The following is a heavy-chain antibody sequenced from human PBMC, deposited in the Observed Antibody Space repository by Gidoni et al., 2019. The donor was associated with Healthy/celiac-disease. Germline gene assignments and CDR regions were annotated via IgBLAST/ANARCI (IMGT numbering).Heavy chain of an antibody. Sequence: EVQLVESGGGLVQPGRSLRLSCAASGFTFDAYAMHWVRQAPGKGLEWVSGISWNSGSIGYADSVKGRFTISRDNAKNSLYLQMNSLRAEDTALYYCAKSSYYDFWSGYYLGHYFDYWGQGTLVTVSS. CDR2: ISWNSGSI. CDR3: AKSSYYDFWSGYYLGHYFDY. J-gene: IGHJ4*02. D-gene: IGHD3-3*01. CDR1: GFTFDAYA. V-gene: IGHV3-9*01.